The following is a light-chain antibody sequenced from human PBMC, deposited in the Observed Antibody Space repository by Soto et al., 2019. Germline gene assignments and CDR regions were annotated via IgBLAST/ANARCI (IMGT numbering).Light chain of an antibody. CDR2: GAS. J-gene: IGKJ1*01. CDR3: QQYGSSPWT. V-gene: IGKV3-20*01. CDR1: QSVSSSY. Sequence: EIVLTQSPGTLSLSPGERATLSCRASQSVSSSYLAWYQQKPGQAPRLLSYGASSRATGIPDRFSGSGSGTDFTLTISRLEPEDLAVYYCQQYGSSPWTFGQGTKFEI.